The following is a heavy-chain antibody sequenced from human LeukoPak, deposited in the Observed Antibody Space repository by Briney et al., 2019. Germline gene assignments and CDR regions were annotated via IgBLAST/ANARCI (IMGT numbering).Heavy chain of an antibody. J-gene: IGHJ4*02. CDR2: ISYDGSNK. V-gene: IGHV3-30*18. Sequence: PGRSLRLSCAASGFTFSSYGMHWVRQAPGKGLEWVAVISYDGSNKYYADSVKGRFTISRDNSKNTLYLRMNSLRAEDTAVYYCAKGPGIYCSSTSCRKPDYWGQGTLVTVSS. CDR1: GFTFSSYG. D-gene: IGHD2-2*01. CDR3: AKGPGIYCSSTSCRKPDY.